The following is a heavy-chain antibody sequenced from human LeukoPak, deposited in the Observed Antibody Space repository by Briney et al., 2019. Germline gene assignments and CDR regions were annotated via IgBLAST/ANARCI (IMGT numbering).Heavy chain of an antibody. CDR3: ARGLWIQLWSDAFDI. V-gene: IGHV3-66*01. CDR1: GFTVSSNY. CDR2: IYSGGST. D-gene: IGHD5-18*01. J-gene: IGHJ3*02. Sequence: PGGSLRLSCAASGFTVSSNYMSWVRQAPGKGLEWVSVIYSGGSTYYADSVKGRFTISRDNSKNTLYLQMNSLRAEDTAVYYCARGLWIQLWSDAFDIWGQGTMVTVSS.